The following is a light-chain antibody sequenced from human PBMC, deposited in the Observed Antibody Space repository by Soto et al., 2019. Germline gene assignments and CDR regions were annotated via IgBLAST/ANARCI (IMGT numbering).Light chain of an antibody. J-gene: IGKJ1*01. CDR3: QQYDVNSS. CDR1: ESIGRW. V-gene: IGKV1-5*03. CDR2: KTS. Sequence: IQMTQSPSTLSASMGGTVTITCRASESIGRWLAWYQQKPGKVPRLLIYKTSNLESGVPPRFSGSASGTEFTLTISSLQPDDVATYYCQQYDVNSSFGQGTKVELK.